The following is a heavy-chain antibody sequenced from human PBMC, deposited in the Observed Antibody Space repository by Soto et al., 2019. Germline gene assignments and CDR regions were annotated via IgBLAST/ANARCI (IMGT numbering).Heavy chain of an antibody. Sequence: QVQLQESGPGLVKPSETLSLTCTVSGGSISSYYWSWIRQPPGKGLEWIGHIYYSGSTNYNPSLKSRVTIAVDTSKNRFSLKLSSVTAADTAVYYCAREVSATVTTYYFDYWGQGTLVTVSS. CDR2: IYYSGST. CDR3: AREVSATVTTYYFDY. V-gene: IGHV4-59*01. CDR1: GGSISSYY. J-gene: IGHJ4*02. D-gene: IGHD4-4*01.